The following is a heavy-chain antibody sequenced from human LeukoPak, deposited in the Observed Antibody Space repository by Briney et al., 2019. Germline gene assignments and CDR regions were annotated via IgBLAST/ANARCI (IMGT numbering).Heavy chain of an antibody. D-gene: IGHD2-8*01. CDR2: IYHSGST. CDR3: ARGVEDILLMVYATYYFDY. CDR1: GYSISSGYY. Sequence: PSETLSLTCTVSGYSISSGYYWGWIRQPPGKGLEWIGSIYHSGSTYYNPSLKSRVTISVDTSKNQFSLKLSSVTAADTAVYYCARGVEDILLMVYATYYFDYWGQGTLVTVSS. V-gene: IGHV4-38-2*02. J-gene: IGHJ4*02.